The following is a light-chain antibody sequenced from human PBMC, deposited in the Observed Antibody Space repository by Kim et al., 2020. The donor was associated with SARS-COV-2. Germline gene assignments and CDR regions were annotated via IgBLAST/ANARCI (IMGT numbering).Light chain of an antibody. Sequence: QLVLTQSPSASASLGASVKLTCTLSSGHSSYAIAWHQQQPEKGPRYLMKVNSDGSHNKGDGIPDRFSGSRSGAERYLTISSLQSEDEADYYCQTWDTGVRVFGGGTKVTVL. J-gene: IGLJ3*02. CDR2: VNSDGSH. CDR1: SGHSSYA. CDR3: QTWDTGVRV. V-gene: IGLV4-69*01.